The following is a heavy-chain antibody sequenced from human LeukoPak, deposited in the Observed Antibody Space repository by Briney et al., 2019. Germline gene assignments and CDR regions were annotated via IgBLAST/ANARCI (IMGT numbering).Heavy chain of an antibody. Sequence: PGGSLRLSCAASGFTVSSNQMSWVRQAPGKGLEWVSLINSGGTTYYADSVKGRFTISRDNSRNTLYLQMNSLRAEDTAVYYCARDSAYGPLDYWGQGTLVTVSS. J-gene: IGHJ4*02. CDR3: ARDSAYGPLDY. CDR2: INSGGTT. D-gene: IGHD4-17*01. V-gene: IGHV3-53*01. CDR1: GFTVSSNQ.